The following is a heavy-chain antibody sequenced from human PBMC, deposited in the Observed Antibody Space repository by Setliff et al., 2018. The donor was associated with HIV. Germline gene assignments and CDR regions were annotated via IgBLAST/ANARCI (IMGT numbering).Heavy chain of an antibody. V-gene: IGHV1-8*02. D-gene: IGHD3-10*01. J-gene: IGHJ5*02. CDR2: MNPNSGNT. Sequence: ASVKVSCKASGYTFTSYDINWVRQATGQGLEWMGWMNPNSGNTGYAQKFQGRVTMTRKISISTAYMELSSLRSEDTAVYCCARDGSSYYGSGSYTWFDPWGQGTLVTVSS. CDR3: ARDGSSYYGSGSYTWFDP. CDR1: GYTFTSYD.